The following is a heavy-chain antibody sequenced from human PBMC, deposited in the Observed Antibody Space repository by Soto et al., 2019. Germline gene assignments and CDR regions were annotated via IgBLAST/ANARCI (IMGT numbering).Heavy chain of an antibody. CDR2: IYYSGST. J-gene: IGHJ4*02. CDR3: AGKNYYGDLIDY. D-gene: IGHD4-17*01. CDR1: GGSISSSSYY. V-gene: IGHV4-39*01. Sequence: QLQLQESGPGLVKPSETLSLTCTVSGGSISSSSYYWGWIRQPPGKGLEWIGSIYYSGSTYYNPSLTGQVTISVDSSNYHLSLTLSSKSAAYTAVYYYAGKNYYGDLIDYWGQATLVTVSS.